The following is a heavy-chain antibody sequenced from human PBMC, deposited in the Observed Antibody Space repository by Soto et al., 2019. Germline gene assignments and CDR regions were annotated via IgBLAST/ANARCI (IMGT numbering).Heavy chain of an antibody. CDR3: AKDHQDRYCSGGSCYPNWFDP. D-gene: IGHD2-15*01. Sequence: EVQLLESGGGLVQPGGSLRLSCAASGFTFSSYAMSWVRQAPGKGLEWVSAISGSGGSTYYADSVKGRFTISRDNSKNTLYLQMNSLRAEDTAVYYCAKDHQDRYCSGGSCYPNWFDPWGQGTLVTVSS. CDR2: ISGSGGST. CDR1: GFTFSSYA. J-gene: IGHJ5*02. V-gene: IGHV3-23*01.